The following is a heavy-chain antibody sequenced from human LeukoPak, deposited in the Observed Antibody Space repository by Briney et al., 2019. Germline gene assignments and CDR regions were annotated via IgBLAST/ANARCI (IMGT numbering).Heavy chain of an antibody. CDR2: IDPSDSYT. J-gene: IGHJ6*02. D-gene: IGHD1-26*01. CDR1: GYSFTSYW. V-gene: IGHV5-10-1*01. CDR3: ARYSGSYPPRYYYYGMDV. Sequence: GESLKISCKGPGYSFTSYWISWVRQMPGKGLEWMGRIDPSDSYTNYSPSFQGHVTISADKSISTAYLQWSSLKASDTAMYYCARYSGSYPPRYYYYGMDVWGQGTTVTVSS.